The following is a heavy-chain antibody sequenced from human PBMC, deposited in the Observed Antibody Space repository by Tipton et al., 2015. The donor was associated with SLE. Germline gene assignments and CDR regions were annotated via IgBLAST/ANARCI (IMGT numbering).Heavy chain of an antibody. J-gene: IGHJ4*02. Sequence: AGLVKPSETLSLTCTVSGGFISSYYWSWIRQSPGKGLEWIGEINQSTGTNYNPALKSRVTISMDTSKIQFSLKLTSVTAADTAVYYCARFHGKSYYEFDCWGQGTLVTVSS. CDR2: INQSTGT. CDR3: ARFHGKSYYEFDC. CDR1: GGFISSYY. D-gene: IGHD3-10*01. V-gene: IGHV4-34*01.